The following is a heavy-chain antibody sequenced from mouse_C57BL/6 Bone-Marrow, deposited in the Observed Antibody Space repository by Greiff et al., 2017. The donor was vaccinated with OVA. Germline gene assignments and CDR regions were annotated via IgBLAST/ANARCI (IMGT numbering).Heavy chain of an antibody. Sequence: QVQLQQPGAELVMPGASVKLSCKASGYTFTSYWMHWVQQRPGQGLEWIGEIDPSDSYTNYNQKFKGKSTLTVDKSSSTAYMQLSSLTSDDSAVYYCARRGSSGPAWFAYWGQGTLVTVSA. CDR2: IDPSDSYT. J-gene: IGHJ3*01. D-gene: IGHD3-2*02. CDR3: ARRGSSGPAWFAY. CDR1: GYTFTSYW. V-gene: IGHV1-69*01.